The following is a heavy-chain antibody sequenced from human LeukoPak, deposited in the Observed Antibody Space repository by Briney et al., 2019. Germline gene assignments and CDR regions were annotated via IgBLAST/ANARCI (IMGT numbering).Heavy chain of an antibody. J-gene: IGHJ5*02. D-gene: IGHD3-10*01. V-gene: IGHV3-11*01. CDR3: ARDLYGSGSTTNWFDP. Sequence: GGPLRLSCAASGFTFSDYYMSWIRQAPGKGLEWVSYISSSGSTIYYADSVKARFTISRDNAKNSLYLQMNSLRAEDTAVYYCARDLYGSGSTTNWFDPWGQGTLVTVSS. CDR1: GFTFSDYY. CDR2: ISSSGSTI.